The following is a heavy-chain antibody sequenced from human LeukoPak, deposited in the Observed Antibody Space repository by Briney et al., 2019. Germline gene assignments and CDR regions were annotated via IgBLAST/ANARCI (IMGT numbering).Heavy chain of an antibody. D-gene: IGHD4-17*01. CDR2: ISAYNGNT. CDR3: TRGGMTTAATPWWY. V-gene: IGHV1-18*01. J-gene: IGHJ4*02. Sequence: GASVKVSCKASGYTFTSYGTTWVRQAPGQGLEWMGWISAYNGNTIYAQKLQGRVTMTTDTSTSTAYMELRSLRSDDTAVYYCTRGGMTTAATPWWYWGQGTLVTVSS. CDR1: GYTFTSYG.